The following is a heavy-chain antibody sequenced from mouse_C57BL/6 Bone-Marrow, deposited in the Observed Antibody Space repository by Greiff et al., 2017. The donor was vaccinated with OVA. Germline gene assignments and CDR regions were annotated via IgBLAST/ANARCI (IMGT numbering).Heavy chain of an antibody. J-gene: IGHJ4*01. CDR1: GFSLTSYG. Sequence: VQLKQSGPGLVQPSQSLSITCTVSGFSLTSYGVHWVRQSPGKGLEWLGVIWSGGSTDYNAAFISRLSISKDNSKSQVFFKMNSLQADDTAIYYCARKRGYGNYGAMDYWGQGTSVTVSS. CDR2: IWSGGST. D-gene: IGHD2-1*01. V-gene: IGHV2-2*01. CDR3: ARKRGYGNYGAMDY.